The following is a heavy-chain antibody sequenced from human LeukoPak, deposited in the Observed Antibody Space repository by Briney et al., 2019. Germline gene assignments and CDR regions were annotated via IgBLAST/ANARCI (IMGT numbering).Heavy chain of an antibody. D-gene: IGHD3-10*01. CDR3: ARDLKWFGELFTRGLFDY. Sequence: GGSLRLSCAASGFTFSSYSMNWVRQAPGKGLEWVSYISSSSSTIYYADSVKGRFTISRDNAKNSLYLQMNSLRAEDTAVYYCARDLKWFGELFTRGLFDYWGQGTLVTVSS. V-gene: IGHV3-48*01. CDR2: ISSSSSTI. J-gene: IGHJ4*02. CDR1: GFTFSSYS.